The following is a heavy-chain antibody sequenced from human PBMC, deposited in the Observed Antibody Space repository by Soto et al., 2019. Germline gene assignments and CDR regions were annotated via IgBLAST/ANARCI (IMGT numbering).Heavy chain of an antibody. Sequence: SETLSLTCTVSGGSISSSSYYWGWIRQPPGKGLEWIGSIYYSGSTYYNPSLKSRVTISVDTSKNQFSLKLSSVTAADTAVYYCARHGSGSYFRGRKYYYYGMDVWGQGTTVNVS. CDR2: IYYSGST. D-gene: IGHD3-10*01. J-gene: IGHJ6*02. CDR1: GGSISSSSYY. CDR3: ARHGSGSYFRGRKYYYYGMDV. V-gene: IGHV4-39*01.